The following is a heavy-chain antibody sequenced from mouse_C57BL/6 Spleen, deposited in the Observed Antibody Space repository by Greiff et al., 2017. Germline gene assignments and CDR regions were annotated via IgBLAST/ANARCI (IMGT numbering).Heavy chain of an antibody. CDR2: IYPGSGST. J-gene: IGHJ2*01. V-gene: IGHV1-55*01. CDR3: ARAGTGLYYFDY. D-gene: IGHD3-1*01. CDR1: GYTFTSYW. Sequence: QVQLQQPGAELVKPGASAKMSCKASGYTFTSYWITWVKQRPGQGLEWIGDIYPGSGSTNYNEKFKSKATRTVDTSSSTAYMQLSSLTSEDSAVYYCARAGTGLYYFDYWGQGTTLTVSS.